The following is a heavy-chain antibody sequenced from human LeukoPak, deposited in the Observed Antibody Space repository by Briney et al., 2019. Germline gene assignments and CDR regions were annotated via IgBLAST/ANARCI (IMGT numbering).Heavy chain of an antibody. Sequence: MASETLSLTCTVSGGSISSSSYYWGWIRQPPGKGLEWIGSIYYSGSTYYNPSLRSRVTISVGTSKNQFSLKLSSVTASDTAVYCCAVVTTTTFDYWGQGTLVTVSS. CDR3: AVVTTTTFDY. D-gene: IGHD4-23*01. J-gene: IGHJ4*02. CDR1: GGSISSSSYY. CDR2: IYYSGST. V-gene: IGHV4-39*01.